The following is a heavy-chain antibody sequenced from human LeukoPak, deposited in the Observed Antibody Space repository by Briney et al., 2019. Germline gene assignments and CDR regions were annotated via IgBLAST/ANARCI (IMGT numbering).Heavy chain of an antibody. V-gene: IGHV3-74*01. D-gene: IGHD6-13*01. CDR3: ARVLIAATGGDY. J-gene: IGHJ4*02. CDR2: INTDGSTT. Sequence: GGSLRLSCAASGFTSSSHWMHWVRQAPGKGLVWVSRINTDGSTTSYADSVKGRFTISRDNAKNTVYLQMNSLRVDDTAVYYCARVLIAATGGDYWGQGTLVTVFS. CDR1: GFTSSSHW.